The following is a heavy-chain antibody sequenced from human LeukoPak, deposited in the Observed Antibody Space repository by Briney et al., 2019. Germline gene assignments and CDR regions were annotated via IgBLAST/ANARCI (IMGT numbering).Heavy chain of an antibody. Sequence: GGSLRLSCAASGFTFSSYGMDWVRQAPGKGLEWVAVISYDGSNKYYADSVKGRFTISRDNSKNTLYLQMNSLRAEDTAVYYCAKGGYSYGYAFDYWGQGTLVTVSS. V-gene: IGHV3-30*18. CDR2: ISYDGSNK. D-gene: IGHD5-18*01. CDR1: GFTFSSYG. CDR3: AKGGYSYGYAFDY. J-gene: IGHJ4*02.